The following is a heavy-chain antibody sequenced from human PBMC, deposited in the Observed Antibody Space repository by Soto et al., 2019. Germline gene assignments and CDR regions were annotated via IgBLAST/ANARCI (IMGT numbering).Heavy chain of an antibody. J-gene: IGHJ5*02. CDR2: ISSNSAYI. Sequence: GGSLRLSCAASGFTFRSFTMNWVRQAPGKGLEWVSTISSNSAYISYTGALRGRFTISRDSAKNSLHLQMNSLRAEDTAVYYCTRDASRDSSARGWFDPWGPGTLVTVSS. CDR3: TRDASRDSSARGWFDP. CDR1: GFTFRSFT. V-gene: IGHV3-21*01. D-gene: IGHD6-13*01.